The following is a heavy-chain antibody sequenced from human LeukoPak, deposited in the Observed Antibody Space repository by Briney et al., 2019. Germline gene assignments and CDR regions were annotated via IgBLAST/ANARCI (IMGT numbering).Heavy chain of an antibody. CDR1: GFTFGDYA. D-gene: IGHD6-19*01. Sequence: ALRLSCSTSGFTFGDYALSWFRQAPGKGLEWVSFIGSKAHGGTTEYAASVKDRFTISRDDSKSIAYLQMTSLKTADTAVYYCTRGRMSSNVWYPYCFAYWGQGALVTVSS. CDR3: TRGRMSSNVWYPYCFAY. CDR2: IGSKAHGGTT. J-gene: IGHJ4*02. V-gene: IGHV3-49*03.